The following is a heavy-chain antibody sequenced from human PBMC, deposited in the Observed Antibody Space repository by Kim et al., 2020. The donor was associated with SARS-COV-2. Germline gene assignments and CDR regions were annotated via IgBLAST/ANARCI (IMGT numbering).Heavy chain of an antibody. Sequence: SETLSLTCAVYGGSFSGYYWSWIRQPPGKGLEWIGEINHSGSTNYNPSLKSRVTISVDTSKNQFSLKLSSVTAADTAVYYCARGTDGLGAIVLVVWSYYYYMDVWGKGTTVTVSS. CDR2: INHSGST. V-gene: IGHV4-34*01. CDR1: GGSFSGYY. D-gene: IGHD2-8*02. J-gene: IGHJ6*03. CDR3: ARGTDGLGAIVLVVWSYYYYMDV.